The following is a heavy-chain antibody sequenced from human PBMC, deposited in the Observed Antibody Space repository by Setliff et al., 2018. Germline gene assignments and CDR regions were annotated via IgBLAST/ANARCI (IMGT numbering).Heavy chain of an antibody. CDR1: GFDITYSY. D-gene: IGHD6-13*01. CDR3: ARSTAAGIDY. J-gene: IGHJ4*02. V-gene: IGHV3-20*04. Sequence: GGSLRLSCVASGFDITYSYLSWVRQAPGRGLEWVSGIIWNGGSTGYADSVKGRFTISRDNAKNSLYLQTNSLRAEDTAFYYCARSTAAGIDYWGQGTLVTVSS. CDR2: IIWNGGST.